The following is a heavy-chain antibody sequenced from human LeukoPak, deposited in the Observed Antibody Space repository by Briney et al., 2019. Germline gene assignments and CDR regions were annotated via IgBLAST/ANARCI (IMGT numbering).Heavy chain of an antibody. CDR1: GGSISSYY. V-gene: IGHV4-59*01. Sequence: PSETLSLTCTVSGGSISSYYWSWIRQPPGKGLEWIGYIYYSGSTNYNPSLKSRVTISVDTSKNQFSLKLSSVTAAYTAVYYYARCYDFWSGYPFDYWGQGTLVTVSS. CDR2: IYYSGST. D-gene: IGHD3-3*01. J-gene: IGHJ4*02. CDR3: ARCYDFWSGYPFDY.